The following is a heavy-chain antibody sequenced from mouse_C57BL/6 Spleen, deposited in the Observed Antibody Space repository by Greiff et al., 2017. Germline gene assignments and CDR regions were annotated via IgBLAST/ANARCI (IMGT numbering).Heavy chain of an antibody. CDR2: IWPGGGT. CDR3: ARSHRLLYYFDY. D-gene: IGHD6-1*01. V-gene: IGHV2-9-1*01. J-gene: IGHJ2*01. CDR1: GFSLTSYA. Sequence: VMLVESGPGLVAPSQSLSITCTVSGFSLTSYAISWVRQPPGTGLAWLGVIWPGGGTNYNSALKSRLSISKDNSKSQIFLKRNSLQTYDTARDYCARSHRLLYYFDYWGQGTTLTVSS.